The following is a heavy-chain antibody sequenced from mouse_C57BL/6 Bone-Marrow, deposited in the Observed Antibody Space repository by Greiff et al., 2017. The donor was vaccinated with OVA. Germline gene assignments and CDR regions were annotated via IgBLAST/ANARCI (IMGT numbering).Heavy chain of an antibody. CDR1: GYTFTDYY. V-gene: IGHV1-26*01. CDR2: INPNNGGT. CDR3: ARYYVYYYAMDY. D-gene: IGHD1-1*01. J-gene: IGHJ4*01. Sequence: EVQLQQSGPELVKPGASVKISCKASGYTFTDYYMNWVKQSHGKSLEWIGDINPNNGGTSYNQKFKGKATLTVDKSSSTAYMELRSLTSEDSAVYYCARYYVYYYAMDYWGQGTSVTVSS.